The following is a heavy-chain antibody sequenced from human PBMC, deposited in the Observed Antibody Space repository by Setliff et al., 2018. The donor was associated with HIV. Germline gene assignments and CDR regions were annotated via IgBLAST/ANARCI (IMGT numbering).Heavy chain of an antibody. J-gene: IGHJ5*02. CDR3: ARGLRFLEWLSRDNWFDP. CDR2: IYWDDDK. V-gene: IGHV2-5*02. Sequence: ESGPTLVNPTQTLTLTCTFSGFSLSSSGVGVGWIRQPPGKALEWLALIYWDDDKRHNPSLRSRLTITRNTSISTAYMELSSLRSEDTAVYYCARGLRFLEWLSRDNWFDPWGQGTLVTVSS. D-gene: IGHD3-3*01. CDR1: GFSLSSSGVG.